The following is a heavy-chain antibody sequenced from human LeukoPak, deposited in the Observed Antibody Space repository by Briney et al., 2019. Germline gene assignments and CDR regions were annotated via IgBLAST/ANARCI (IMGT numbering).Heavy chain of an antibody. CDR2: IHSSEVT. Sequence: SETLSLTCTVSGGSLNGYYWGWIRQPPGKGLECIGYIHSSEVTAHNASLKSRLTISLDTSKNQFSLTLSSVTAADTAVYYCARHVYGEGMVVWGKGTTVTVSS. CDR1: GGSLNGYY. J-gene: IGHJ6*04. CDR3: ARHVYGEGMVV. D-gene: IGHD4-17*01. V-gene: IGHV4-59*08.